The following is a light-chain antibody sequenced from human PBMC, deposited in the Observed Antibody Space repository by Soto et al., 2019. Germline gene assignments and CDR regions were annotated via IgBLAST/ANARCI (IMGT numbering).Light chain of an antibody. CDR1: QTVSTY. CDR3: QHRSNWPSWT. V-gene: IGKV3-11*01. CDR2: GAS. J-gene: IGKJ1*01. Sequence: ENVLTQSPGTLSLSPGERGTLSCRASQTVSTYLAWYQQKPGQATRLLIYGASNRANGIPDRFSGSGSGTDFTLTLSSLEPEDFAVYYCQHRSNWPSWTFGEGTKVDIK.